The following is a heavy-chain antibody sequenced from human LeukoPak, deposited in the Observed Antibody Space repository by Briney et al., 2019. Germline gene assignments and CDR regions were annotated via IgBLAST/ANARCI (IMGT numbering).Heavy chain of an antibody. V-gene: IGHV4-39*01. Sequence: TSETLSLTCTVSGGSISSSSYYWGWLRQPPGQGREWTASIYYSGSTYYNPSLKSRITISVYTSKNPFSLKLSSVTAADTAVYYCARRWSWQWLVGDAFDLWGQGTMVTVSS. D-gene: IGHD6-19*01. CDR1: GGSISSSSYY. CDR3: ARRWSWQWLVGDAFDL. J-gene: IGHJ3*01. CDR2: IYYSGST.